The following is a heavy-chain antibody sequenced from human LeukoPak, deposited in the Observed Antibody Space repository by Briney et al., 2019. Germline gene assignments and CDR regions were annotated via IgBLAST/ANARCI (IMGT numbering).Heavy chain of an antibody. CDR1: GFPFSSNH. D-gene: IGHD1-14*01. CDR2: IYSGGST. V-gene: IGHV3-53*01. J-gene: IGHJ4*02. Sequence: PGGSLSLSCAASGFPFSSNHMSWVRQAPGKGLEWVSVIYSGGSTYYADSVKGRFTISRDNSKNTLYLQMNSLRAEDTAVYYCAREVGSRMDYWGQGTLVTVSS. CDR3: AREVGSRMDY.